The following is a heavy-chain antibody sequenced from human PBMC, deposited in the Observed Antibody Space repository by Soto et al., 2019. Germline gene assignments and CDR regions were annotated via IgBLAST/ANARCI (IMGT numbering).Heavy chain of an antibody. J-gene: IGHJ6*02. V-gene: IGHV4-30-2*03. Sequence: SETLSLTCVVSGGSISSGGYSWSWIRQPPGKGLEWIGYIYHSGSTYYNPSLKSRVTISVDTSKNQFSLKLSSVTAADTAVYYCARRLYYDSSGFEGGGMDVWGQGTTVTVSS. D-gene: IGHD3-22*01. CDR3: ARRLYYDSSGFEGGGMDV. CDR1: GGSISSGGYS. CDR2: IYHSGST.